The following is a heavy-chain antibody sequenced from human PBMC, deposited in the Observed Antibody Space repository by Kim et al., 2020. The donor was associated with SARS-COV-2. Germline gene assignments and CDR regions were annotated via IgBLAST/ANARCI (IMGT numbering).Heavy chain of an antibody. CDR3: ARPSFCADGICPYYDY. CDR2: VNAGNGDT. D-gene: IGHD2-8*01. J-gene: IGHJ4*02. V-gene: IGHV1-3*01. Sequence: ASVKVSCKDSGYTFTKYGVHWVRQAPGQSLEWMGWVNAGNGDTHYSPKFQDRVTITRDTSATTAYMELSSLRSEDTAVYYCARPSFCADGICPYYDYWGQGTLVTVSS. CDR1: GYTFTKYG.